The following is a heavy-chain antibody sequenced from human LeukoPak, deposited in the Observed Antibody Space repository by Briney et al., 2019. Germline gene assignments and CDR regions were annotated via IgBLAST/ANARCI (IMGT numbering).Heavy chain of an antibody. CDR3: ARGYDFWSGPYWYFDL. CDR2: IYTSGST. J-gene: IGHJ2*01. D-gene: IGHD3-3*01. Sequence: KTSETLSHTCTVSGGSISSYYWSWIRQPAGKGLEWIGRIYTSGSTNYNPSLKSRVTISVDKSKNQFSLKLSSVTAADTAVYYCARGYDFWSGPYWYFDLWGRGTLVTVSS. CDR1: GGSISSYY. V-gene: IGHV4-4*07.